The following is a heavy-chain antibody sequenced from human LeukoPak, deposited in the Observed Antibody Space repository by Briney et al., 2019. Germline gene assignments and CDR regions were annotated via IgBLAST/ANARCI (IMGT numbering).Heavy chain of an antibody. Sequence: GGSLRLSCAASGFTFNTHGMHWVRQAPGKGLEWVAAIWFDGSVKHYSDAVKGRFTTSRGNSLDTLYLQMNSLRVEDTAMYYCAKDTAIQFLEPAFWGQGTLVTVSS. CDR3: AKDTAIQFLEPAF. J-gene: IGHJ4*02. CDR1: GFTFNTHG. V-gene: IGHV3-33*06. D-gene: IGHD3-3*01. CDR2: IWFDGSVK.